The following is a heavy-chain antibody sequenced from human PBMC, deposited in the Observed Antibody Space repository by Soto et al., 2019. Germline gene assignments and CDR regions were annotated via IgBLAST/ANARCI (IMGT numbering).Heavy chain of an antibody. D-gene: IGHD6-6*01. J-gene: IGHJ4*02. Sequence: GGSLRLSCVGSGFTFSSFEMNWVRQTPGKGLEWLSYIGRSGETIYYADSAKGRFTISRDNAKSSLFLQMTGLRDEDTGIYYCARDSRGGAARRPTFYYWGRGTLVTVSS. CDR1: GFTFSSFE. CDR2: IGRSGETI. CDR3: ARDSRGGAARRPTFYY. V-gene: IGHV3-48*03.